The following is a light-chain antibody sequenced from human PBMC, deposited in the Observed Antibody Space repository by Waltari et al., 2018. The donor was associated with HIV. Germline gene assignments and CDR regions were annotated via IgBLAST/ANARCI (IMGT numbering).Light chain of an antibody. CDR2: AAS. Sequence: DIQMTQSPSSVSASVGDKVTITCRARQRIGTSLALYQQKPGKAPTLLIYAASNLQGGVPSRFSGTGSETDFTLTISSLQAEDFATYHCQQAHSFPYTFGQGTKVDIK. CDR1: QRIGTS. CDR3: QQAHSFPYT. V-gene: IGKV1-12*01. J-gene: IGKJ2*01.